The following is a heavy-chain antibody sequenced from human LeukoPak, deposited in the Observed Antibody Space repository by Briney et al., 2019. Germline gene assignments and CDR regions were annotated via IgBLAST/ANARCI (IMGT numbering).Heavy chain of an antibody. CDR1: GFTFSSYS. CDR2: ISSSSTI. CDR3: ARETGPT. V-gene: IGHV3-48*01. Sequence: GGSLRLSCAASGFTFSSYSMNWVRQAPGKGLEWVSYISSSSTIYYADSAKGRFTISRDNAKNSLYLQMNSLRAEDTAVYYCARETGPTWGQGTLVTVSS. J-gene: IGHJ4*02. D-gene: IGHD1-1*01.